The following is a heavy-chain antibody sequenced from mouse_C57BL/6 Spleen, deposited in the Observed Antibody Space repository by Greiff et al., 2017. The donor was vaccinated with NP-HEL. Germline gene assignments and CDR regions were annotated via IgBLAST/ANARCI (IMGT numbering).Heavy chain of an antibody. Sequence: VQLHQSGAELAKPGASVKLSCKASGYTFTSYWMHWVKQRPGQGLEWIGYINPSSGYTKYNQKFKDKATLTADKSSSTAYMQLSSLTYEDSAVYDCARKTGNYGGDFDVWGTGTTVTVSS. J-gene: IGHJ1*03. V-gene: IGHV1-7*01. CDR1: GYTFTSYW. CDR3: ARKTGNYGGDFDV. D-gene: IGHD2-1*01. CDR2: INPSSGYT.